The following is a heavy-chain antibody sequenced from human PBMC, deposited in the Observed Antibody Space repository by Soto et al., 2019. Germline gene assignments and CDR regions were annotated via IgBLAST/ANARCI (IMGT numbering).Heavy chain of an antibody. Sequence: GGSLRLSCAASGFTFSDDYMSWIRQAPGKGLERVSYISSSGSTIYYADSVKGRFTISRDNAKNSLYLQMNSLRAEDTAVYYCAREGEGYCSSTSCSYYYYYGMDVWRQGSTVTVSS. CDR1: GFTFSDDY. D-gene: IGHD2-2*01. CDR3: AREGEGYCSSTSCSYYYYYGMDV. V-gene: IGHV3-11*01. J-gene: IGHJ6*02. CDR2: ISSSGSTI.